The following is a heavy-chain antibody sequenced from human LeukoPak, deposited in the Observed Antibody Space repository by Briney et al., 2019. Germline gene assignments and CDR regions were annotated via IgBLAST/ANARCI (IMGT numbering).Heavy chain of an antibody. CDR1: GFTFSNYW. D-gene: IGHD6-19*01. CDR3: ARDRPSGWYLQYYFNY. V-gene: IGHV3-7*04. J-gene: IGHJ4*02. Sequence: GGSLRLSCVVSGFTFSNYWMSWVRQAPGKGLEWVANIKPDGSEKNYVDSVKGRFTISRDNAKNSLYLQMNSLRAEDTAVYYCARDRPSGWYLQYYFNYWGQGNLVTVS. CDR2: IKPDGSEK.